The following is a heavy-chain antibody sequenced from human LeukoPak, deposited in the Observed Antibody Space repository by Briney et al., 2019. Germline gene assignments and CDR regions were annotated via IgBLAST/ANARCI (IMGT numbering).Heavy chain of an antibody. CDR2: IYPGDSET. D-gene: IGHD3-3*01. J-gene: IGHJ4*02. CDR1: GSRFTAYW. CDR3: ARHFDPSGVIID. V-gene: IGHV5-51*01. Sequence: GEPLKISCKDFGSRFTAYWIGWVRQMPGKGLEWMGIIYPGDSETRYSPSFQGQVTISADKSINTAYLQWSSLKASDTAMYYCARHFDPSGVIIDWGQGTLVTVSS.